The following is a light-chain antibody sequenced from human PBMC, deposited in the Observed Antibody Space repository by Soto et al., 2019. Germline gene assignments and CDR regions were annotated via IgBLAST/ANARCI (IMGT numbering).Light chain of an antibody. CDR3: ASYTRTTTLV. Sequence: QSVLTQPASVSGSPGQSITISCSGTSSDIGSYDHVAWYQQFPGKSPKLIIYAVSDRPSGVSDRFSGSKSGISASLTISGLQTEDEADYYCASYTRTTTLVFGGGTKLTVL. J-gene: IGLJ2*01. CDR2: AVS. CDR1: SSDIGSYDH. V-gene: IGLV2-14*03.